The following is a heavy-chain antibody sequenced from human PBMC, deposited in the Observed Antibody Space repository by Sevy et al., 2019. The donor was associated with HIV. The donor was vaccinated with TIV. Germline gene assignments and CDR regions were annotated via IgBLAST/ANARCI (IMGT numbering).Heavy chain of an antibody. J-gene: IGHJ3*02. CDR1: GGSISSGDYY. CDR2: IYYSGST. Sequence: SETLSLTCTVSGGSISSGDYYWSWIRQPPGKGLEWIGYIYYSGSTYYNPSLKSRVTISVDTSKNQFSLKLCSVTAAVTAVYYCARVGSFGAGTFAFDIWGQGTMVTVSS. CDR3: ARVGSFGAGTFAFDI. D-gene: IGHD6-19*01. V-gene: IGHV4-30-4*01.